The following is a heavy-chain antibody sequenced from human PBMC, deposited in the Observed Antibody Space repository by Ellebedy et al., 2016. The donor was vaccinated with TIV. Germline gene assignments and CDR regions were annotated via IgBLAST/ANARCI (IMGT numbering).Heavy chain of an antibody. D-gene: IGHD6-19*01. CDR2: INHSGST. CDR3: ARGLIAVADTLFFDW. Sequence: SETLSLXXAVYGGSFSGYYWSWIRQSPGKGLEWIGEINHSGSTNYNPSLKSRVTISVDTSKNQFSLRLSSVTAADAAVYYCARGLIAVADTLFFDWWGQGTLVTVSS. CDR1: GGSFSGYY. J-gene: IGHJ4*02. V-gene: IGHV4-34*01.